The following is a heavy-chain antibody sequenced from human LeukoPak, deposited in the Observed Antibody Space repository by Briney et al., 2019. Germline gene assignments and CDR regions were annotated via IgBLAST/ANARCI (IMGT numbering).Heavy chain of an antibody. Sequence: GGSLRLSCVASGFTFSEYTMSWVRQAPGKGLEWVAVISYDGSNKYYADSVKGRLTISRDNSKNTLYLQMNSLRAEDTAVYYCARAYRFLGYFDYWGQGTLVTVSS. J-gene: IGHJ4*02. V-gene: IGHV3-30-3*01. CDR2: ISYDGSNK. CDR1: GFTFSEYT. D-gene: IGHD3-3*01. CDR3: ARAYRFLGYFDY.